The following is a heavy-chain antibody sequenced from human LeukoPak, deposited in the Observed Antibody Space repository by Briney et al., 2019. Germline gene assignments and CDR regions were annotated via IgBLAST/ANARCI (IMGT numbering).Heavy chain of an antibody. V-gene: IGHV3-15*01. CDR2: IKSKSDGGTT. CDR1: GFTFSNAW. J-gene: IGHJ4*02. Sequence: GGSLRLSCAASGFTFSNAWMSWVRQAPGKGREWVGRIKSKSDGGTTDYAAPVKGRFTISRDDSRNTLYLQMNRLKAEDTAVYYCTTGAYSSSYYFDYWGQGTLVTVSS. D-gene: IGHD6-6*01. CDR3: TTGAYSSSYYFDY.